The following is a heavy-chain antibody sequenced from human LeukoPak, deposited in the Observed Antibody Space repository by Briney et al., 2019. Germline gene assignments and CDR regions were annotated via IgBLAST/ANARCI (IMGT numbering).Heavy chain of an antibody. J-gene: IGHJ4*02. Sequence: SETLSLTCTVSGYSISSGYYWGWIRQPPGKGLEWIGSIYHSGSTYYNPSLKSRVTISVDTSKNQFSLKLSSVTAADTAVYYCAREMKKYDSSGYCFDYWGQGTLVTVSS. CDR1: GYSISSGYY. D-gene: IGHD3-22*01. CDR2: IYHSGST. V-gene: IGHV4-38-2*02. CDR3: AREMKKYDSSGYCFDY.